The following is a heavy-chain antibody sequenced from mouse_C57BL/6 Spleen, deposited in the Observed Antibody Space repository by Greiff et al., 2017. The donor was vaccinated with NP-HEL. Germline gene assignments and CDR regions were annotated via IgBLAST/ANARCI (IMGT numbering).Heavy chain of an antibody. D-gene: IGHD2-5*01. CDR2: ISSCSSTI. CDR3: ARTYYSNYDYAMDY. CDR1: GFTFSDYG. V-gene: IGHV5-17*01. J-gene: IGHJ4*01. Sequence: EVQRVESGGGLVKPGGSLKLSCAASGFTFSDYGMHWVRQAPEQGLEWVAYISSCSSTIYYADTVKGRFTISRDNAKKTLFLQMTSLRSEDTAMYYCARTYYSNYDYAMDYWGQGTSVTVSS.